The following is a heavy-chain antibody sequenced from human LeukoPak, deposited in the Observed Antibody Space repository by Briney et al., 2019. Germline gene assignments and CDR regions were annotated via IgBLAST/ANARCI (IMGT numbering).Heavy chain of an antibody. V-gene: IGHV3-66*02. Sequence: PGGSLRLSCAASRFTVSSNYMSWVRQAPGKGLEWVSVIYSGGSTYYADSVKGRFTISRDNSKNTLYLQMNSLRAEDTAVYYCARDRPHSYYYDSSGSPGDWGQGTLVTVSS. CDR3: ARDRPHSYYYDSSGSPGD. D-gene: IGHD3-22*01. CDR2: IYSGGST. J-gene: IGHJ4*02. CDR1: RFTVSSNY.